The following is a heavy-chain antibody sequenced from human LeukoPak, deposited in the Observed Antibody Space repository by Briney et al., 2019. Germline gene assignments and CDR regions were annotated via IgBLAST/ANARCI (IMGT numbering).Heavy chain of an antibody. CDR1: GCSISSYY. CDR2: IYDSGST. J-gene: IGHJ4*02. D-gene: IGHD3-10*01. V-gene: IGHV4-59*08. CDR3: ARPKFGVVPDY. Sequence: SETLSLTCTVSGCSISSYYWSWIRQSPGKGLEWIGHIYDSGSTKYNPSLKSRVTISLDTSKNQFSLKLSSVTAADTAVYYCARPKFGVVPDYWGQGTLVTVSS.